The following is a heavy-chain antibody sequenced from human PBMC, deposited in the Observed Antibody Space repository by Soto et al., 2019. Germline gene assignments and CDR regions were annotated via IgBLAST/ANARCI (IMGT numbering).Heavy chain of an antibody. D-gene: IGHD3-16*02. J-gene: IGHJ6*02. Sequence: QVHVVESGGGVVHPGRSLRLSCAVSGFTFSDYAMHWVRQAPGKGLEWVAAISYDGGSTYYADSVKGRFTFSRDNSNYMLYLQMNSLRPEDTALYYCVRVSVYRMLNYGMDVWGQGTTVIVSS. CDR1: GFTFSDYA. CDR3: VRVSVYRMLNYGMDV. V-gene: IGHV3-30-3*01. CDR2: ISYDGGST.